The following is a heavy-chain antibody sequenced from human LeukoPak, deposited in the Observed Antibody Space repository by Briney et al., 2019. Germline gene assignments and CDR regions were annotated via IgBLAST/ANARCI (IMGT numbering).Heavy chain of an antibody. CDR2: ISGSGGST. V-gene: IGHV3-23*01. Sequence: GGSLRLSCAASGFTFSSYAMSWVRQAPGKGLDWVSVISGSGGSTYYADSVKGRFTISRDNSKNTLYLQMNSLRAEDTAVYYCAKGSGDILTGYVDYWGQGTLVTVSS. CDR3: AKGSGDILTGYVDY. CDR1: GFTFSSYA. D-gene: IGHD3-9*01. J-gene: IGHJ4*02.